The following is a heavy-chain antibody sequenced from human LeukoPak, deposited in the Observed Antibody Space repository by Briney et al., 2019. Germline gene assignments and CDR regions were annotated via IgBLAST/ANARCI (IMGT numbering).Heavy chain of an antibody. J-gene: IGHJ4*02. D-gene: IGHD3-10*01. CDR1: GFIFSDYY. Sequence: GGSLRLSCDASGFIFSDYYMSWARQAPGKGLEWISYISNPSSTKYYADSVKGRFTISRDNAKNSLYLQMNSLRAEDTAVYYCARCGDGLPCDFDYWGQGTLVTVSS. CDR3: ARCGDGLPCDFDY. CDR2: ISNPSSTK. V-gene: IGHV3-11*04.